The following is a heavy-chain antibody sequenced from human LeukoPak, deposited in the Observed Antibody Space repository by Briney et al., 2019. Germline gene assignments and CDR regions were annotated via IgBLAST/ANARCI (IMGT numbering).Heavy chain of an antibody. V-gene: IGHV4-34*01. J-gene: IGHJ5*02. CDR2: INHSGST. CDR3: ARGVIITSWFDP. CDR1: GGSFSGYY. D-gene: IGHD3-10*01. Sequence: PSETLSLTCAVYGGSFSGYYWSWIRQPPGKGLEWIGEINHSGSTNYNPSLKSRVTISVDTFKNQFSLKLSSVTAADTAVYYCARGVIITSWFDPWGQGTLVTVSS.